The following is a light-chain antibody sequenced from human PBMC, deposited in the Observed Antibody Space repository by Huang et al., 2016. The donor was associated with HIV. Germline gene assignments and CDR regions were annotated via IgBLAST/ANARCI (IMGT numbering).Light chain of an antibody. CDR3: QQYDSWPLT. Sequence: EIVMTQSPAPLSVSPGEGVTLSCRASLSVRTSLAWYQQKPGQTPRLLIYGVSTRATAIPARFSGYGSGTEFTLTISSLQSEDFAVYYCQQYDSWPLTFGGGTKVMIK. J-gene: IGKJ4*01. V-gene: IGKV3-15*01. CDR1: LSVRTS. CDR2: GVS.